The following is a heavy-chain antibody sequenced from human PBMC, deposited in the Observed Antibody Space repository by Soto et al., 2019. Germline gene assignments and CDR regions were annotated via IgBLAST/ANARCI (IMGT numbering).Heavy chain of an antibody. CDR3: ARDFTHNWFDP. J-gene: IGHJ5*02. Sequence: SETLSLTCTVSGGSISSYYWSWIRQPPGKGLEWIGYIYYSGSTNYNPSLKSRVTISVDTSKNQFSLKLSSVTAADTAVYYCARDFTHNWFDPWGQGTMVTVYS. CDR2: IYYSGST. CDR1: GGSISSYY. V-gene: IGHV4-59*01.